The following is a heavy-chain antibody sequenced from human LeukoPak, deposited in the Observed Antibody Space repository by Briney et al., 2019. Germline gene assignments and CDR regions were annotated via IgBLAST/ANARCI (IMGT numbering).Heavy chain of an antibody. Sequence: SETLSLTCAVSGGSISSGGYSWRWIRQPPGKGLEWIGYIYHSGSTYYNPSLKSRVTISVDRSKNQFSLKLSSVTAADTAVYYCARGGGPYGSGSYYPHNWFDPWGQGTLVTVSS. CDR1: GGSISSGGYS. V-gene: IGHV4-30-2*01. J-gene: IGHJ5*02. D-gene: IGHD3-10*01. CDR3: ARGGGPYGSGSYYPHNWFDP. CDR2: IYHSGST.